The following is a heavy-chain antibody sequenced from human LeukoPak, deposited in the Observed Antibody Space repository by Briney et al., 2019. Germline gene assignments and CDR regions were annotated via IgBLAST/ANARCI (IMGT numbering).Heavy chain of an antibody. D-gene: IGHD6-19*01. V-gene: IGHV4-59*01. J-gene: IGHJ6*02. Sequence: PSETLSLTCTVSGGSISSYYWSWIRQPPGKGLEWIGYIYYSGSTNYNPSLKSRVTISVDTSKNQFSLKLGSVTAADTAVYYCARDRGLAVAGTYYYYYGMDVWGQGTTVTVSS. CDR2: IYYSGST. CDR3: ARDRGLAVAGTYYYYYGMDV. CDR1: GGSISSYY.